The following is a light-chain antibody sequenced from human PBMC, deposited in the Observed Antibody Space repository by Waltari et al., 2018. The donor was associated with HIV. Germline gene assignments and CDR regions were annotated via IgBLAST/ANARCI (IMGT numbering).Light chain of an antibody. CDR1: TTDVGLFIY. CDR2: EVS. J-gene: IGLJ2*01. CDR3: SSYAGSNTLL. V-gene: IGLV2-8*01. Sequence: QSALTQPPSASGSPGQSVTISCTGTTTDVGLFIYVFWYQQNPGEAPKLIIFEVSKRPSGVPDRFSGSKSGNTASLTVSGLQSEDEADYFCSSYAGSNTLLFGGGTKLTVL.